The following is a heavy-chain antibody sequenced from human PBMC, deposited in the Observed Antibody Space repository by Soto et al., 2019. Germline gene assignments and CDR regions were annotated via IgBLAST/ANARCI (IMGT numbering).Heavy chain of an antibody. CDR1: GFTVSGNY. CDR2: IYSGGRT. Sequence: EVQLVESGGGLVQPGGSLRLSCAASGFTVSGNYMTWVRQAPGKGLEWVSVIYSGGRTYYADSVKGRFTISRDNSKNTLYLQMNSLRAGDTAVYFCARQRLEGNYVDFWGQGTLVTVSS. D-gene: IGHD5-12*01. V-gene: IGHV3-66*04. J-gene: IGHJ4*02. CDR3: ARQRLEGNYVDF.